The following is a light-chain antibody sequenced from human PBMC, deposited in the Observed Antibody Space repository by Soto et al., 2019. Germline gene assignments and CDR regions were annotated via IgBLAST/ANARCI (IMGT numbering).Light chain of an antibody. CDR2: HAS. CDR1: RRRSSDY. Sequence: IVLMQSPYTLCLSPGERATLSCRASRRRSSDYLAWYQQKPGQAPRRLFYHASRRATGTPDRFSVSGSGTDFTLTISRLEPGDFAVYSCQQYGDSPRSFGQGTKVDIK. CDR3: QQYGDSPRS. V-gene: IGKV3-20*01. J-gene: IGKJ1*01.